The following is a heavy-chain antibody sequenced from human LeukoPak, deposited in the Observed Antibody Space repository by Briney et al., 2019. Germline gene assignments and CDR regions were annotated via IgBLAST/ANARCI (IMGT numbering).Heavy chain of an antibody. CDR3: ARLDGVRGVITI. J-gene: IGHJ4*02. V-gene: IGHV4-39*01. CDR1: GGSISSSSYY. Sequence: SETLSLTCTVSGGSISSSSYYWGWIRQPPGKGLEWIGSIYYSGSTYYNPSLKSRVTISVDTSKNQFSLKLSSVTAADTAVYYCARLDGVRGVITIWGQGTLVTVSS. CDR2: IYYSGST. D-gene: IGHD3-10*02.